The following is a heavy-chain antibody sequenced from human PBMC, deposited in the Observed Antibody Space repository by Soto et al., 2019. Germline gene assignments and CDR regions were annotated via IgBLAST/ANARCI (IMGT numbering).Heavy chain of an antibody. CDR1: GGSISSSSYY. Sequence: SETLSLTCTVSGGSISSSSYYWGWIRQPPGKGLEWIGSIYYSGSTYYNPSLKSRVTISVDTSKNQFSLKLSSVTAADTAVYYCARLPYGNRGGSWFDPWGQGTLVTVSS. V-gene: IGHV4-39*01. CDR3: ARLPYGNRGGSWFDP. CDR2: IYYSGST. D-gene: IGHD3-10*01. J-gene: IGHJ5*02.